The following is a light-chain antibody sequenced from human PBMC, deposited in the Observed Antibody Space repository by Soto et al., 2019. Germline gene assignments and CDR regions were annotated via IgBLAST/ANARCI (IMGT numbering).Light chain of an antibody. CDR1: HSLLHITGETF. CDR2: EVS. V-gene: IGKV2D-29*02. CDR3: MQSTQLPPT. Sequence: VVMTQTPLSLSGAPGQPSSISCNSSHSLLHITGETFLFWYLQKPGQSPQLLIYEVSTRVSGVPDRFSGSGSGTDFTLEISRVETDDVGIYYCMQSTQLPPTFGQGTRLEIK. J-gene: IGKJ5*01.